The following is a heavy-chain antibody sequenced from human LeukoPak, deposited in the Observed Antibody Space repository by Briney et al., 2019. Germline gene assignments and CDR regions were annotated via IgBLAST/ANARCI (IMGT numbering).Heavy chain of an antibody. Sequence: GGSLRLSCAASGFTFSIYALNWVRQAPGKGLEWVSSISYSGGTTYYADSVKGRFTISRDNSKNTPYLQMNSLRAEDTAVYYCASETKSVFDYWGQGTLVTVSS. CDR3: ASETKSVFDY. J-gene: IGHJ4*02. V-gene: IGHV3-23*01. CDR1: GFTFSIYA. D-gene: IGHD1-1*01. CDR2: ISYSGGTT.